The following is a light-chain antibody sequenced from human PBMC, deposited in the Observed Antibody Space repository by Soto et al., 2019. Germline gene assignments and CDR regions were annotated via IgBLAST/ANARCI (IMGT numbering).Light chain of an antibody. CDR3: QQYFITPLT. J-gene: IGKJ4*01. CDR2: WAS. V-gene: IGKV4-1*01. CDR1: QSVLYSSNNKNY. Sequence: DIVMTQSRDSLAVYLGERATINCKSSQSVLYSSNNKNYLAWYRQKPGQPPKLLIYWASTRESGVPDRFSGSGSGTDFTLTISSLQAEDVAVYYCQQYFITPLTFGGGTKVEIK.